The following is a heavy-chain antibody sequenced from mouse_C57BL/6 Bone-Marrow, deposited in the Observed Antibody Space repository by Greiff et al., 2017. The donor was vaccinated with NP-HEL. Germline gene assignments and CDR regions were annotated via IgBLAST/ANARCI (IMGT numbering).Heavy chain of an antibody. CDR1: GYTFTSYW. CDR2: IDPSDSYT. V-gene: IGHV1-50*01. J-gene: IGHJ3*01. Sequence: QVQLQQPGAELVKPGASVKLSCKASGYTFTSYWMQWVKQRPGQGLEWIGEIDPSDSYTNYNQKFKGKATLTVDTSSSTAYMQLSSLTSEASAVYYCTSWSRFAYWGQGTLVTVSA. CDR3: TSWSRFAY.